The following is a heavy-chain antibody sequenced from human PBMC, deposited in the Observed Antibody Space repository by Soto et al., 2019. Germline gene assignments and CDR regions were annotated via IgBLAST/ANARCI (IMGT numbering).Heavy chain of an antibody. CDR2: FYHSGDT. Sequence: QLQLQESGSGLVKPSQTLSLTCGLSNGSINSGDYSWSWIRQPPGRGLEWIGYFYHSGDTYYTPSLNSRVTISVDWSKNQFYLSLSSVTAADTAVYYCARLLRHCEGTSCYSSSGMDVWGPGTTVTVSS. CDR1: NGSINSGDYS. D-gene: IGHD2-2*01. V-gene: IGHV4-30-2*01. J-gene: IGHJ6*02. CDR3: ARLLRHCEGTSCYSSSGMDV.